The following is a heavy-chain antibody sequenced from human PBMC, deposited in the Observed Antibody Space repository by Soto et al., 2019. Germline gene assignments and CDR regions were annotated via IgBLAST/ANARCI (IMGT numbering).Heavy chain of an antibody. V-gene: IGHV2-5*02. D-gene: IGHD3-16*01. J-gene: IGHJ5*01. CDR3: AHNFRGWRSYTGDRFDS. CDR1: GFSLTDIGGG. Sequence: QITLKESGPTLVKPTQTLTLTCSCSGFSLTDIGGGVGWIRQPPGKALEFLALVFWDDDKRYQPSLRSRLTITQDTSKNQVVLTMANMDPVDTATYYCAHNFRGWRSYTGDRFDSWGQGTLVLVSS. CDR2: VFWDDDK.